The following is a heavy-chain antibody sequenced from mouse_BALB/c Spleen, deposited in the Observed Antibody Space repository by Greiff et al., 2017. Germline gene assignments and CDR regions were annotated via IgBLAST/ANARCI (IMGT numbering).Heavy chain of an antibody. D-gene: IGHD2-4*01. J-gene: IGHJ4*01. CDR3: TREEKSTMITGGYAMDY. V-gene: IGHV5-6-4*01. CDR1: GFTFSSYT. CDR2: ISSGGSYT. Sequence: EVMLVESGGGLVKPGGSLKLSCAASGFTFSSYTMSWVRQTPEKRLEWVATISSGGSYTYYPDSVKGRFTISSDNAKNTLYLQMSSLKSEDTAMYYCTREEKSTMITGGYAMDYWGQGTSVTVSS.